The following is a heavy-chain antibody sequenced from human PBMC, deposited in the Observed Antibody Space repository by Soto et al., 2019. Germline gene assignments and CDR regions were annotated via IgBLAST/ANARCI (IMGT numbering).Heavy chain of an antibody. Sequence: ASVKVSCKASGGTFSSYAISWVRQAPGQGLEWMGGIIPIFGTANDAQKFQGRVTITADDSTSTAYMELSSLRAEDTAVYYCGRDRSDYGDYGRIVWDYFDYWGQGTLVTVSS. CDR1: GGTFSSYA. V-gene: IGHV1-69*13. D-gene: IGHD4-17*01. J-gene: IGHJ4*02. CDR2: IIPIFGTA. CDR3: GRDRSDYGDYGRIVWDYFDY.